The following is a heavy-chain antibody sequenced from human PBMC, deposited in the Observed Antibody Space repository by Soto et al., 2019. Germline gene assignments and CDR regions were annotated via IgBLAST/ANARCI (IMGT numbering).Heavy chain of an antibody. V-gene: IGHV1-69*06. CDR3: DRSTDYDFWSGYL. J-gene: IGHJ4*02. D-gene: IGHD3-3*01. CDR2: IGPMFGTS. CDR1: GGTSTSYA. Sequence: QERLVKSGAEVRKPGSSVKVSCKVSGGTSTSYAFNWVRQAPGQGLEWMGGIGPMFGTSKYAQNFEGRVTITADTLTHIAYMEMRSLRSEDTAVYYCDRSTDYDFWSGYLWGQVTLLYLSS.